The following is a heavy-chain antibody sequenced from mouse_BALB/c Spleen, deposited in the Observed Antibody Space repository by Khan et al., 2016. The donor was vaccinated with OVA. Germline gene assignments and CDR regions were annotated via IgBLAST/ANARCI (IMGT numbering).Heavy chain of an antibody. CDR3: ERRTTEYAMDY. D-gene: IGHD2-12*01. CDR1: GYTFTSHT. CDR2: INPRSGYT. Sequence: QVQLQQSGAELARPGASVKMSCKASGYTFTSHTMHWVKQRPGQGLEWIGYINPRSGYTNYNQKFNDKATLTADKSSSTAYMQLSSLTSADSAAYYWERRTTEYAMDYWGQGTSVTVSS. V-gene: IGHV1-4*01. J-gene: IGHJ4*01.